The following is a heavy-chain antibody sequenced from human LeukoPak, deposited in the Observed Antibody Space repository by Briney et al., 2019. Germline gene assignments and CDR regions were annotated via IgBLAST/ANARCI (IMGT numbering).Heavy chain of an antibody. V-gene: IGHV3-9*01. D-gene: IGHD1-1*01. CDR3: AKLAATGTQDY. CDR2: ISWNSNTI. Sequence: GGSLRLSCAASGFTFTTYWMHWVRQVPGKGLEWVSGISWNSNTIGYADSVKGRFTISRDNAKKSLYLQMNSLRAEDTALYYCAKLAATGTQDYWGQGTLVTISS. CDR1: GFTFTTYW. J-gene: IGHJ4*02.